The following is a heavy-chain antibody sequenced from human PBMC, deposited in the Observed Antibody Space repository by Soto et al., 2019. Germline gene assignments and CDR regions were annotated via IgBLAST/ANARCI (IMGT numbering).Heavy chain of an antibody. CDR3: ARGLRRYYGMDV. J-gene: IGHJ6*02. V-gene: IGHV4-34*01. CDR2: INHSGST. CDR1: GGSFSGYY. Sequence: SETLSLTCAVYGGSFSGYYWSWIRQPPGKGLEWIGEINHSGSTNYNPSLKSRVTISVDTSKNQFSLKLSSVTAADTAVYYCARGLRRYYGMDVWGQGTTVTSP.